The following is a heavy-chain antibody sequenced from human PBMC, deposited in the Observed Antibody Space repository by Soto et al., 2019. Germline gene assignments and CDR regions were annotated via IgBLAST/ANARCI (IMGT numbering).Heavy chain of an antibody. CDR3: ARRPRDDFGDDYYGMDV. Sequence: SETLSLTCTVSGGSISSSSYYWGWIRQPPGKGLEWIGSIYYSGSTYYNPSLKSRVTISVDTSKNQFSLKLSSVTAADTAVYYCARRPRDDFGDDYYGMDVWGHGTTVTVSS. CDR2: IYYSGST. D-gene: IGHD3-10*01. J-gene: IGHJ6*02. CDR1: GGSISSSSYY. V-gene: IGHV4-39*01.